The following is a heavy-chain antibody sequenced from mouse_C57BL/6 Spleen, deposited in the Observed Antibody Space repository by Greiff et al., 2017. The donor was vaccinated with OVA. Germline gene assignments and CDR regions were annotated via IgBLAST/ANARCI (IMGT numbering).Heavy chain of an antibody. Sequence: VQLKQSGAELVKPGASVKLSCTASGFNIKDYYMHWVKQRTEQGLEWIGRIDPEDGETKYAQKFQGKATITADTSSNTAYLQLSSLTSEDTAVYYCARGELGRIYAMDYWGQGTSVTVSS. J-gene: IGHJ4*01. D-gene: IGHD4-1*01. CDR3: ARGELGRIYAMDY. CDR1: GFNIKDYY. V-gene: IGHV14-2*01. CDR2: IDPEDGET.